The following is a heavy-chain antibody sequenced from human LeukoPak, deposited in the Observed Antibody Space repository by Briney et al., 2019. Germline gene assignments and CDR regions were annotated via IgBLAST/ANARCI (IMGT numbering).Heavy chain of an antibody. CDR3: ARVYRPEYGQQTDY. V-gene: IGHV3-21*01. D-gene: IGHD6-13*01. CDR2: ISSSSSYI. J-gene: IGHJ4*02. CDR1: GFTFSSYS. Sequence: GGSLRLSCAASGFTFSSYSMNWVRQAPGKGLEWVSSISSSSSYIYYADSVKGRFTISRDNAKNSLYLLMNSLRAEDTAVYYCARVYRPEYGQQTDYWGQGTLVTVSS.